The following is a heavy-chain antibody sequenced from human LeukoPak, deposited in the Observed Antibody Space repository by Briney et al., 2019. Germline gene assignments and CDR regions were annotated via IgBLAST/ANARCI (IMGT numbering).Heavy chain of an antibody. Sequence: PSGGSTSYAQKFQGRVTMTRDTSTSTVYMELSSLRSEDTAVYYCARGPSSSWYGVNWFDPWGQGTLVTVSS. CDR2: PSGGST. CDR3: ARGPSSSWYGVNWFDP. D-gene: IGHD6-13*01. J-gene: IGHJ5*02. V-gene: IGHV1-46*01.